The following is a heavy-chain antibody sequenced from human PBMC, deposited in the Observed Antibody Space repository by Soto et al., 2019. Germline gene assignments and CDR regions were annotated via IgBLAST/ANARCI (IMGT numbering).Heavy chain of an antibody. CDR2: INTYNGNT. V-gene: IGHV1-18*04. D-gene: IGHD2-2*02. J-gene: IGHJ1*01. CDR3: ARDPPAAIGYFQH. CDR1: GYTFTTYG. Sequence: GASVKVSCKASGYTFTTYGISWVRQAPGQGLEWMGWINTYNGNTNYAQRLQGRVTMTTDTSTSTAYMEVRSLRSDDTAVYYCARDPPAAIGYFQHWGQGTLVTVS.